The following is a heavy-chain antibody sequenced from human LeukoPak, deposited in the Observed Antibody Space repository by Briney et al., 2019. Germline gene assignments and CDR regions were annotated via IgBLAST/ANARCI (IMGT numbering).Heavy chain of an antibody. V-gene: IGHV3-66*01. CDR1: GFTVSSNH. D-gene: IGHD3-22*01. J-gene: IGHJ4*02. Sequence: QPGGSLRLSCAASGFTVSSNHMNWVRQAPGKGLEWVSIIYYGGNTFYADSVKGRFAISRDNSKNTLYLQINSLRAEDTAVYYCAKGAIIVAQTYDYWGQGTLVTVSS. CDR3: AKGAIIVAQTYDY. CDR2: IYYGGNT.